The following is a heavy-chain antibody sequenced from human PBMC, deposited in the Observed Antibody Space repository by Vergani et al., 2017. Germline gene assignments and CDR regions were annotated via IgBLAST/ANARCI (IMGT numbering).Heavy chain of an antibody. CDR1: GFTFSSYA. V-gene: IGHV3-23*01. D-gene: IGHD2-21*01. CDR2: ISGSGGNT. CDR3: AKARDPNCKGGNCYSYYYGFDL. J-gene: IGHJ6*02. Sequence: EVQLLESGGNLIQPGGSLRLSCGASGFTFSSYAMTWVRLAPGKGLQWVSAISGSGGNTFYTDSVKGRFTISRDNSKATLYLQMNSLRDEDTAIYYCAKARDPNCKGGNCYSYYYGFDLWGQGTTVTVSS.